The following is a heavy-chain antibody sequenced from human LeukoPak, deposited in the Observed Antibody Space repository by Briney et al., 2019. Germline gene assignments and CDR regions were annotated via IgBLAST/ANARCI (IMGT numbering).Heavy chain of an antibody. CDR3: ARVEDTATRGFYFDY. V-gene: IGHV3-48*03. D-gene: IGHD5-18*01. CDR2: ISSGGTTI. Sequence: PGGSLRLSCAASGFTFSSYEMNWVRQAPGKGLEWVSYISSGGTTIYYADSVKGRFTISRDNAKNSLYLQMNSLRAEDTAVYYCARVEDTATRGFYFDYWGQGTLVTASS. J-gene: IGHJ4*02. CDR1: GFTFSSYE.